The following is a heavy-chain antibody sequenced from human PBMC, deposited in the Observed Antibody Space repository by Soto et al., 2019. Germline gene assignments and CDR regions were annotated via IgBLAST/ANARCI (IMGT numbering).Heavy chain of an antibody. V-gene: IGHV3-53*01. CDR2: MYSDGRT. CDR3: ARDLNEGTLDV. CDR1: GFLVRENY. Sequence: GGSLRHSCGESGFLVRENYMTCVHQAPGMGQEWVAAMYSDGRTFYAESVKGRNIISRDKYDNTLYLQMNSLRAEDTALYYCARDLNEGTLDVWGQGKMVTVSS. D-gene: IGHD1-1*01. J-gene: IGHJ3*01.